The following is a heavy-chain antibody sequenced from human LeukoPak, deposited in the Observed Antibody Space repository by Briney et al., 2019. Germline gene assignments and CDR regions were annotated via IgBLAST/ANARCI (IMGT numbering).Heavy chain of an antibody. V-gene: IGHV4-34*01. CDR1: GGSFSGYY. D-gene: IGHD4-17*01. CDR3: ARGNIYGDYLY. Sequence: PSETLSLTCAVYGGSFSGYYWSWIRQPPGKGLEWIGEINHSGSTNYSPSLKSRVTISVDTSKNQFSLKLSSVTAADTAVYYCARGNIYGDYLYWGQGTLVTVSS. J-gene: IGHJ4*02. CDR2: INHSGST.